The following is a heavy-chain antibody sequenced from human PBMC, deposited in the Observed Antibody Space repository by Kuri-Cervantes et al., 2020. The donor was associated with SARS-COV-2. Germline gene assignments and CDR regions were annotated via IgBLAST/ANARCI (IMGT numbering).Heavy chain of an antibody. V-gene: IGHV4-59*12. Sequence: GSLRLSCTVSGGSISSYYWSWIRQPPGKGLEWIGYIYYSGSTNYNPSLKSRVTISVDTSKNQFSLKLSSVTAADTAVYYCARGRVWVPDYWGQGTLVTVSS. J-gene: IGHJ4*02. D-gene: IGHD2-8*01. CDR3: ARGRVWVPDY. CDR2: IYYSGST. CDR1: GGSISSYY.